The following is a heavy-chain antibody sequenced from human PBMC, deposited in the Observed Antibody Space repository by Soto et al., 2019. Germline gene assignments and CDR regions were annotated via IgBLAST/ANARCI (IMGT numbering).Heavy chain of an antibody. CDR2: ISGSGGST. J-gene: IGHJ4*02. V-gene: IGHV3-23*01. CDR1: GFTFSSYA. Sequence: GESLKISCAASGFTFSSYAMSWVRQAPGKGLEWVSAISGSGGSTYYADSVKGRFTISRDNSKNTLYLQMNSLRAEDTAVYYCAKVNRSPVSTADYWGQGTLVTVSS. D-gene: IGHD4-17*01. CDR3: AKVNRSPVSTADY.